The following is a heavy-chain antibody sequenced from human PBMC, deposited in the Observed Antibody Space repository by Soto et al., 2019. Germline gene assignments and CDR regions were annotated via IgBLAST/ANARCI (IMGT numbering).Heavy chain of an antibody. Sequence: QVQLVQSGAEVKKPESSVKVSCKAPGGTFSTYAISWVRQAPGQGLEWMGGIIPMFGTANYAQRFQDRVTXTXXXXTXXXXXXXXXXXXXXXXXXXXXXXXXXXXXXXNNGYSGWGQGTLVTVSS. D-gene: IGHD3-22*01. CDR1: GGTFSTYA. V-gene: IGHV1-69*05. CDR3: XXXXXXXXXXXNNGYSG. J-gene: IGHJ4*02. CDR2: IIPMFGTA.